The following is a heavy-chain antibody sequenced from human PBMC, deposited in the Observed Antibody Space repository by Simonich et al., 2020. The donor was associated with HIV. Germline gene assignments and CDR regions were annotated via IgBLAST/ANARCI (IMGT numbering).Heavy chain of an antibody. D-gene: IGHD1-1*01. J-gene: IGHJ6*03. CDR3: ARGIPRNYYYFYYMDV. V-gene: IGHV4-34*01. CDR1: GGSSSGYY. Sequence: QVQLQQWGAGLLKPSETLSLTCAVYGGSSSGYYWSWIRQPPGKGLEWIGDIDDSGSPNYSPSLKSRVTISLDTSKNQFSLKLSSVTAADTAVYSCARGIPRNYYYFYYMDVWGKGTTVIVSS. CDR2: IDDSGSP.